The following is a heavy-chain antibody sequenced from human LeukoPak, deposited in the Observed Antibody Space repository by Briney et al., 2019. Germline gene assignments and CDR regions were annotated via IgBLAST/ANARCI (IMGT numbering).Heavy chain of an antibody. CDR3: ARCITVFGFVIPEYYYYYMDV. CDR1: GFTFSNYS. Sequence: RGSLRLSCAASGFTFSNYSMNWVRQAPGKGLEWVSSISNSDATTYYADSVRGRFTISRDNSKNTLYLQMNSLRVEDTAVYYCARCITVFGFVIPEYYYYYMDVWGKGATVTVSS. CDR2: ISNSDATT. V-gene: IGHV3-23*01. D-gene: IGHD3-3*01. J-gene: IGHJ6*03.